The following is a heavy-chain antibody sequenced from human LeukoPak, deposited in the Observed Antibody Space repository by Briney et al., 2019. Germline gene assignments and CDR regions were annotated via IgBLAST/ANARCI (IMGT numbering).Heavy chain of an antibody. CDR3: ARVGGPAPPGWFDP. CDR1: GGTFSSYA. V-gene: IGHV1-69*05. CDR2: IIPIFGTA. Sequence: ASVKVSCKASGGTFSSYAISWVRQAPGQGLEWMGGIIPIFGTANYAQKFQGRVTITTDESTSTAYMELSSLRSEDTAVYYCARVGGPAPPGWFDPWGQGTLVTVSS. J-gene: IGHJ5*02. D-gene: IGHD1-26*01.